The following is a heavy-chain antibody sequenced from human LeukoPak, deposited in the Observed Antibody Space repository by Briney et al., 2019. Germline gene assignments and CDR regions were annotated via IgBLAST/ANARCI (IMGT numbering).Heavy chain of an antibody. V-gene: IGHV1-69*10. J-gene: IGHJ4*02. CDR1: GGTFSSYA. CDR3: ARDSVRGVITYFDY. CDR2: IIPILGTA. Sequence: ASVKVSCKASGGTFSSYAISWVRQAPGQGLEWMGGIIPILGTANYAQKFQGRVTITADKSTSTAYMELSSLRSEDTAVYYCARDSVRGVITYFDYWGQGTLVTVSS. D-gene: IGHD3-10*01.